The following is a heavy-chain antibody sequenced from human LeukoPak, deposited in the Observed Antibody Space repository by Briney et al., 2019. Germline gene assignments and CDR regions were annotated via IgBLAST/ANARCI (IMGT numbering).Heavy chain of an antibody. D-gene: IGHD1-26*01. CDR1: GYTFTGYH. Sequence: GASVKVSCKASGYTFTGYHMHWVRQAPGQGLEWMGWINPNSGGTNYAQKFQGRVTMTRDTSISTAYMELSRLRSDDTAVYFCATTIVGVAHIYYWGQGTLVSVSS. CDR2: INPNSGGT. V-gene: IGHV1-2*02. J-gene: IGHJ4*02. CDR3: ATTIVGVAHIYY.